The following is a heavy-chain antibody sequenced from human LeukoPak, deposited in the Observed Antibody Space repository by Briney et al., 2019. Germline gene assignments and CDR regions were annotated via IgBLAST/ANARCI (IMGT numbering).Heavy chain of an antibody. CDR1: GGSISGDY. D-gene: IGHD6-19*01. Sequence: SETLSLTCTVSGGSISGDYWSWIRQPPGKGLEWLGYIYYSGSANYNPSLKSRITMSADTSKNQFSLKLTSVTAAGTAVYYCARRGYSSGWTFDYWGQGTLVTVSS. CDR3: ARRGYSSGWTFDY. CDR2: IYYSGSA. J-gene: IGHJ4*02. V-gene: IGHV4-59*08.